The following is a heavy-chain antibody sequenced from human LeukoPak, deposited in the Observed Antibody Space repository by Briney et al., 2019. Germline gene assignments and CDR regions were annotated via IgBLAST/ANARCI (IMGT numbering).Heavy chain of an antibody. CDR2: VYYSGST. Sequence: PSETLSLTCAVYGGSFSGYYWSWIRQPPGKGLEWIGYVYYSGSTNYNPSLKSRVYISVDTSNNQFSLKLRSVTAADTAVYYCVRAAGSSSWSTWGQGALVTVSS. CDR3: VRAAGSSSWST. CDR1: GGSFSGYY. D-gene: IGHD6-13*01. V-gene: IGHV4-59*01. J-gene: IGHJ5*02.